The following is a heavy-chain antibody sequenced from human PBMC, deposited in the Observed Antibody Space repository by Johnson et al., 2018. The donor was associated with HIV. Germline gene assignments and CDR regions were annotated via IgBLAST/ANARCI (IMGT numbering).Heavy chain of an antibody. D-gene: IGHD2-21*02. CDR3: ASMVTTGGDAFDI. Sequence: VQLVESGGGVVQPGGSLRLSCAASGFTFSSYAMSWVRQAPGKGLEWVSAISGSGGSTYSADSVKGRFTISRDDSRNTLYLQMNSLRAEDTAVYYCASMVTTGGDAFDIWGQGTVVTVSS. CDR1: GFTFSSYA. CDR2: ISGSGGST. V-gene: IGHV3-23*04. J-gene: IGHJ3*02.